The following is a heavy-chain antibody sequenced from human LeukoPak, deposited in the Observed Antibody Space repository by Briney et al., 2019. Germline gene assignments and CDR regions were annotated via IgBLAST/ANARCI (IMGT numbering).Heavy chain of an antibody. CDR3: ARDRDSIVGATTFWFDP. D-gene: IGHD1-26*01. CDR1: GFTFSSYA. Sequence: GWSLRLSCAASGFTFSSYAMSWVRQAPGKGLEWVAVIWYDGSNKYYADSVKGRFTISRDNSKNTLYLQMNSLRAEDTAVYYCARDRDSIVGATTFWFDPWGQGTLVTVSS. CDR2: IWYDGSNK. J-gene: IGHJ5*02. V-gene: IGHV3-33*08.